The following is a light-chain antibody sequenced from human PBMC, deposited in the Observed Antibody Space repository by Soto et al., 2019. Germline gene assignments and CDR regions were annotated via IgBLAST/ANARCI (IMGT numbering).Light chain of an antibody. Sequence: EIVLTQSPGTLSLSPGERATLSCRASQSVRSSYLAWYQQKPGQAPRLLIYGASSRATGIPDRFSGSGSQTDFTLTISRLEPEDFAVYYCQQYGSSPPMYTFGQGTKLEIK. CDR2: GAS. CDR1: QSVRSSY. J-gene: IGKJ2*01. V-gene: IGKV3-20*01. CDR3: QQYGSSPPMYT.